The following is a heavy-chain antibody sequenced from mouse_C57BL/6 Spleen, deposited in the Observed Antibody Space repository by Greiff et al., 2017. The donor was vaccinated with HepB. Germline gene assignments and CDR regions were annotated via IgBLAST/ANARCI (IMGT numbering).Heavy chain of an antibody. Sequence: VQLQQPGAELVRPGSSVKLSCKASGYTFTSYWMDWVKQRPGQGLEWIGNIYPSDSETHYNQKFKDKATLTVDKSSSTAYMQLSSLTSEDSAVYYCARLNYGSSYERYFDVWGTGTTVTVSS. D-gene: IGHD1-1*01. CDR2: IYPSDSET. CDR1: GYTFTSYW. J-gene: IGHJ1*03. V-gene: IGHV1-61*01. CDR3: ARLNYGSSYERYFDV.